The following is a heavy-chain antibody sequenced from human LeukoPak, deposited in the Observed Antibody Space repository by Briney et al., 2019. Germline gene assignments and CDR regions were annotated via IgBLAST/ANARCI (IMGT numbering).Heavy chain of an antibody. CDR1: GFTSSSYW. Sequence: GGSLRLSCAASGFTSSSYWMHWVRQVPGKGLVWVSRISGDGTARNYADSVKGRFTISRDNSRSTLYLQMNSLRPEDTAIYYCAREGYYGSGSPPSLYFDYWGQGTLVTVSS. V-gene: IGHV3-74*01. CDR3: AREGYYGSGSPPSLYFDY. D-gene: IGHD3-10*01. CDR2: ISGDGTAR. J-gene: IGHJ4*02.